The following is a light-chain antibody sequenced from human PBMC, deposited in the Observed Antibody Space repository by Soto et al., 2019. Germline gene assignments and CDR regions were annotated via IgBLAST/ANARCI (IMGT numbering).Light chain of an antibody. J-gene: IGLJ3*02. CDR3: AAYTTSSTLV. CDR1: SGDVGAFDY. V-gene: IGLV2-14*03. Sequence: QLVLTQPASVSGSPGQSITISCAGTSGDVGAFDYVSWYQRHPGKVPKLMIYDVSDRPSGVSTRFSGSKSANMASLTISGLQADDEADYYCAAYTTSSTLVFGGGTKLTVL. CDR2: DVS.